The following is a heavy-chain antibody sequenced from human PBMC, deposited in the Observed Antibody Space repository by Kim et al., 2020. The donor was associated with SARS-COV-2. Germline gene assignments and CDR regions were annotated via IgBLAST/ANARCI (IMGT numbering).Heavy chain of an antibody. J-gene: IGHJ5*02. CDR3: ARGLRRGRWFDP. D-gene: IGHD4-17*01. CDR1: GFTFSSYE. CDR2: ISSSGSTI. V-gene: IGHV3-48*03. Sequence: GGSLRLSCAASGFTFSSYEMNWVRQAPGKGLEWVSYISSSGSTIYYADSVKGRFTISRDNAKNSLYLQMNSLRAEDTAVYYCARGLRRGRWFDPWGQGTLVTVSS.